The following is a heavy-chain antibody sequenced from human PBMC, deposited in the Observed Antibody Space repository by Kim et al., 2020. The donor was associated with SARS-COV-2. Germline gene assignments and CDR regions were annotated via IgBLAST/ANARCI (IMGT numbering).Heavy chain of an antibody. Sequence: GSVTGRFTISRENAKNSLYLQMNSLRAGDTAVYYCARGGIWGIVPHYFDYWGQGTLVTVSS. D-gene: IGHD1-26*01. J-gene: IGHJ4*02. CDR3: ARGGIWGIVPHYFDY. V-gene: IGHV3-13*01.